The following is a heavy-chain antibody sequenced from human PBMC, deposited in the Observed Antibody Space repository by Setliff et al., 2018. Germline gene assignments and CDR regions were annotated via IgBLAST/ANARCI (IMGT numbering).Heavy chain of an antibody. V-gene: IGHV4-61*09. CDR1: GVSITGDSFY. CDR2: IHTGGSS. CDR3: AGRVRFFEMLLASDYYYFDH. Sequence: PSETLSLTCTVSGVSITGDSFYWSWIRQPAGKGLEWIGQIHTGGSSNYNPSLQSRVTMSLDTSRSQSSLTLSSLTAADTAVYFCAGRVRFFEMLLASDYYYFDHWGRGTLVTVSS. D-gene: IGHD3-3*01. J-gene: IGHJ4*02.